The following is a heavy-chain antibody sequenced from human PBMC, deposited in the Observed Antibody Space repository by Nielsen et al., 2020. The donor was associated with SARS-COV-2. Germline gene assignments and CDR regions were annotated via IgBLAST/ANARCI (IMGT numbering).Heavy chain of an antibody. CDR3: ARAFGYGMDV. D-gene: IGHD3-10*01. V-gene: IGHV3-7*05. CDR1: GFSFSTSW. CDR2: INPDGSMK. J-gene: IGHJ6*02. Sequence: GESLKISCAASGFSFSTSWMNWVRQGPGKRLEWVANINPDGSMKRHVDSVMGRFTISRDNARDSLYLQMNSLRAEDAAVYYCARAFGYGMDVWGQGTTVTVSS.